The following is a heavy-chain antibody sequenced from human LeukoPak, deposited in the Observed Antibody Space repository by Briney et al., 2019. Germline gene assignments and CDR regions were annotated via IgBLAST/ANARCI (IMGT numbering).Heavy chain of an antibody. D-gene: IGHD3-10*01. Sequence: PSETLSLTCAVYGGSFSGYYWSWIRQPPGKGLEWIGEINHSGSTNYNPSLKSRVTISVDTSKNQFSLKLSSVTAADTAVYYCARRVTMVRGVIITRYYYYMDVWGKGTTVTISS. V-gene: IGHV4-34*01. CDR1: GGSFSGYY. J-gene: IGHJ6*03. CDR2: INHSGST. CDR3: ARRVTMVRGVIITRYYYYMDV.